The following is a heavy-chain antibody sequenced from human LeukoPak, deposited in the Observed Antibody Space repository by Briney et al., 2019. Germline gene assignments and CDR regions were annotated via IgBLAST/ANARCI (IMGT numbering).Heavy chain of an antibody. Sequence: PSETLSLTCTVSGGSISSYYWSWIRQPPGKGLEWTGSVYYSGSTYYNPSLKSRVTISVDTSKNQLSLTLSSVTAADTALYYCARHESLGAFDIRGQGTMVTVSS. V-gene: IGHV4-39*01. CDR2: VYYSGST. CDR3: ARHESLGAFDI. J-gene: IGHJ3*02. D-gene: IGHD3-16*01. CDR1: GGSISSYY.